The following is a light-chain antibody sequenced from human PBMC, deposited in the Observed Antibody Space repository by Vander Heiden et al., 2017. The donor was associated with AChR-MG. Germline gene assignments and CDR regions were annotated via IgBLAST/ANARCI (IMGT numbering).Light chain of an antibody. CDR1: QSVSSSY. Sequence: EIVLTQSPGTLSLSPGERATLSCRASQSVSSSYLAWYQQKPGQAPRLLISDTSNRANGIPDRFSGSGSGKDFTLTISRLEHEDFAVYYWHQDGTSLTFGGRTKVDIK. CDR3: HQDGTSLT. CDR2: DTS. V-gene: IGKV3-20*01. J-gene: IGKJ4*01.